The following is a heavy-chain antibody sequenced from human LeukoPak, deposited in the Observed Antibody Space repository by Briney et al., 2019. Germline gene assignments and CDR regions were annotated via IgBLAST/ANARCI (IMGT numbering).Heavy chain of an antibody. J-gene: IGHJ4*02. V-gene: IGHV4-34*01. CDR3: ARGDYATKNFDY. Sequence: NASETLSLTCAVYGGSFSGYYWSWIRQPPGKGLEWIGEINHSGSTNYNPSLKSRVTISVDTSKNQFSLKLSSVTAADTAVYYCARGDYATKNFDYWGQGTLVTVSS. CDR2: INHSGST. D-gene: IGHD4-17*01. CDR1: GGSFSGYY.